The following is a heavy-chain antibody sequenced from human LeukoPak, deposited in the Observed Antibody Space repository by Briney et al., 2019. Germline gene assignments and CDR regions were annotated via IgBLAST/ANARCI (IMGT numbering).Heavy chain of an antibody. J-gene: IGHJ6*02. Sequence: SETLSLTCTVSGGSISSYYWSWIRQPPGKGLEWIGYIYYSGSTNYNPSLKSRVTISVDTSKNQFSLKLSSVTAADTAVYYCARGKYSSGWYAGXAIYYXYGXDVWGQG. D-gene: IGHD6-19*01. CDR2: IYYSGST. V-gene: IGHV4-59*01. CDR3: ARGKYSSGWYAGXAIYYXYGXDV. CDR1: GGSISSYY.